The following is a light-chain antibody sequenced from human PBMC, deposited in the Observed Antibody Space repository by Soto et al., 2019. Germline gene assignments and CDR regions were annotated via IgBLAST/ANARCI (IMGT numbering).Light chain of an antibody. J-gene: IGKJ1*01. CDR1: QSISTW. CDR3: QQYNSYSEK. Sequence: DIQMTQSPSSLSASVGDRVTITCRASQSISTWLAWYQQKSGKAPKLLIYEASSLGSGVPPKFNGSGPGTEFTLTISSLQPDDFATYYCQQYNSYSEKFGQGTKVDIK. CDR2: EAS. V-gene: IGKV1-5*03.